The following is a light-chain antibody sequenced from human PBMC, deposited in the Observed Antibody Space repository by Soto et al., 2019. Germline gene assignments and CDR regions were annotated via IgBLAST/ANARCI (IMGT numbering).Light chain of an antibody. CDR1: QNISST. Sequence: EVVLTQSPATLSVSPGDRATLSCRASQNISSTVAWYQQRSGQAPRLLIFDASIRVPTTPARFSGSVSGTEFILTISSLAYEYFVIYFRQQYDDRPRTFGQGTKVEIK. J-gene: IGKJ1*01. V-gene: IGKV3-15*01. CDR2: DAS. CDR3: QQYDDRPRT.